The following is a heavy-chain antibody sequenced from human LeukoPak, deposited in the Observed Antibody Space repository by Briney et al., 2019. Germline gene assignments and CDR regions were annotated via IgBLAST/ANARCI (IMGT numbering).Heavy chain of an antibody. Sequence: GRSLRLSCAASGFSVSSNYMNWVRQAPGMGLEWVSAIYTGGTTYYADSVKGRFTISRDNSKNTLYLQMNSLRAEDSAVYFCARDKLGSGYSSDFDCWGQGTLVTVSS. D-gene: IGHD6-19*01. CDR3: ARDKLGSGYSSDFDC. CDR1: GFSVSSNY. J-gene: IGHJ4*02. V-gene: IGHV3-66*02. CDR2: IYTGGTT.